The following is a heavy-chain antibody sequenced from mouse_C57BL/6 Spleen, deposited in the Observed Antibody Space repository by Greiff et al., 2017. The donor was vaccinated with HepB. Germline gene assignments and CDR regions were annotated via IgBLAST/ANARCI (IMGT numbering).Heavy chain of an antibody. D-gene: IGHD1-1*01. V-gene: IGHV1-15*01. Sequence: QVQLQQSGAELVRPGASVTLSCKASGYTFTDYEMHWVKQTPVHGLEWIGAIDPETGGTAYNQKFKGKAILTADKSSSTAYMELRSLTSEDSAVYYCTRKDYYGSSYWTWFAYWGQGTLVTVSA. J-gene: IGHJ3*01. CDR2: IDPETGGT. CDR1: GYTFTDYE. CDR3: TRKDYYGSSYWTWFAY.